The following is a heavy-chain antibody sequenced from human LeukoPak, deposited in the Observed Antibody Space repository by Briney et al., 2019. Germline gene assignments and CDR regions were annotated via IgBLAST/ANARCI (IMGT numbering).Heavy chain of an antibody. J-gene: IGHJ5*02. CDR1: GFTFSSYS. D-gene: IGHD6-13*01. Sequence: GGSLRLSCAASGFTFSSYSMTWVRQAPGKGLEWVSYISSSSSTIYYADSVKGRFTISRDNAKNSLYLQMNSLRAEDTAVYYCARDLAAAAGWFDPWGQGTLVTVSS. CDR2: ISSSSSTI. CDR3: ARDLAAAAGWFDP. V-gene: IGHV3-48*04.